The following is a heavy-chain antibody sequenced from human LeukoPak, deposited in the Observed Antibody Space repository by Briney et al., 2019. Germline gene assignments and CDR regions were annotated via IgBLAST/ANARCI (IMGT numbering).Heavy chain of an antibody. Sequence: ASVKVSCKASGYTFTSYGISWVQQAPGQGLEWMGWISAYNGNTNYAQKLQGRVTMTTDTSTSTAYMELRSLRSDDTAVYYCARVGDSSSWYMYFDYWGQGTLVTVSS. V-gene: IGHV1-18*01. J-gene: IGHJ4*02. D-gene: IGHD6-13*01. CDR3: ARVGDSSSWYMYFDY. CDR1: GYTFTSYG. CDR2: ISAYNGNT.